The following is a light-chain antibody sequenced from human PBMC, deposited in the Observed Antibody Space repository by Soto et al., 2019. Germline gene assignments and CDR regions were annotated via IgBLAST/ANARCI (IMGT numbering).Light chain of an antibody. Sequence: QSALTQPASVSVSPGQSVTISCTGTSSDVGGYDYVSWYQHHPGKAPKLVIYDVTYRPSGVSDRFSGSKSANTASLTISGLQAEDEADYYCSSYTSSSTYVFGTGTKVTVL. CDR2: DVT. V-gene: IGLV2-14*01. CDR1: SSDVGGYDY. CDR3: SSYTSSSTYV. J-gene: IGLJ1*01.